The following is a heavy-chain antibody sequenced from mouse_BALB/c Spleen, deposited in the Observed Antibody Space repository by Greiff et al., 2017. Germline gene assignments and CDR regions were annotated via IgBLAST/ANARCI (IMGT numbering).Heavy chain of an antibody. J-gene: IGHJ4*01. Sequence: EVQGVESGPGLVKPSQSLSLTCTVTGYSITSDYAWNWIRQFPGNKLEWMGYISYSGSTSYNPSLKSRISITRDTSKNQFFLQLNYVTTEDTATYDCARTVRPYYYAMDYWGQGTSFTVSS. CDR1: GYSITSDYA. CDR3: ARTVRPYYYAMDY. CDR2: ISYSGST. V-gene: IGHV3-2*02. D-gene: IGHD2-14*01.